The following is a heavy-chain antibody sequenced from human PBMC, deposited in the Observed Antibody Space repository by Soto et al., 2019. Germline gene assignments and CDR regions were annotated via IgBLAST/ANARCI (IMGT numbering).Heavy chain of an antibody. CDR2: IWYDGSNK. J-gene: IGHJ6*02. CDR1: GFTFSSCG. D-gene: IGHD6-13*01. Sequence: GGSLRLSCAASGFTFSSCGMHWVRQAPGKGLEWVAVIWYDGSNKYYADSVKGRFTISRDNSKNTLYLQMNSLRAEDTAVYYCVRERGSSSWYDYYYYYGMDVWGQGTTVTVSS. CDR3: VRERGSSSWYDYYYYYGMDV. V-gene: IGHV3-33*01.